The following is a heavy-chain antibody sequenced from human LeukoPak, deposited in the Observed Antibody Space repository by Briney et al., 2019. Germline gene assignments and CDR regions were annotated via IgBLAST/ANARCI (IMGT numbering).Heavy chain of an antibody. D-gene: IGHD3-10*01. Sequence: ASVKVSCKASGYTFTGYYMHWVRQAPGQGLEWMGWINPNSGGTNYAQKFQGRVTMTRDTSISTAYMELSRLRSDDTAMYYRARNIWFGESSDGFDIWGQGTMVTVSS. CDR2: INPNSGGT. J-gene: IGHJ3*02. CDR3: ARNIWFGESSDGFDI. V-gene: IGHV1-2*02. CDR1: GYTFTGYY.